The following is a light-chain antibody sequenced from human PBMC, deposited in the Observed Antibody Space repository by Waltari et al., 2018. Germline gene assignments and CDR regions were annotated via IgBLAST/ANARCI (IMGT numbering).Light chain of an antibody. J-gene: IGKJ2*01. V-gene: IGKV2-29*02. Sequence: DTVMTQTPLSLSVTPGQPASISCKSSQSLLSTDGKTYLYWYLQKPGQSPQLLIYEVSVRFSGVPDRVSGRGSGTDFTLKISRVEAEDVGIYYCMQATHIPYTFGQGTKLQIK. CDR2: EVS. CDR1: QSLLSTDGKTY. CDR3: MQATHIPYT.